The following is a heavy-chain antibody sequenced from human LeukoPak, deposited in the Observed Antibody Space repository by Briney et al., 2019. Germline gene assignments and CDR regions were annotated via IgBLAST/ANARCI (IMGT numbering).Heavy chain of an antibody. Sequence: GGSLSLLRARSGFTFSNYWMNWVRQAPGKGLEWVANIKVVGGEKYYVDSVKGRFTISRDNAENTLYLQMNSLRDEDTAVYYCARGLAAAGTFDYWGQGTLVTVSS. V-gene: IGHV3-7*04. CDR2: IKVVGGEK. CDR3: ARGLAAAGTFDY. J-gene: IGHJ4*02. CDR1: GFTFSNYW. D-gene: IGHD6-13*01.